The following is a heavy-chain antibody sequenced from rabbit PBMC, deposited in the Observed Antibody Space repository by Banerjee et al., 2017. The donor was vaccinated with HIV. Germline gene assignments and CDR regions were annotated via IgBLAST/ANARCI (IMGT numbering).Heavy chain of an antibody. D-gene: IGHD1-1*01. Sequence: PPGKGPEWISCIYAGDGNTYYASWAKGRFTISKTSSTTVTLQMTSLTAADTATYFCARAYYDYGMDLWGPGTLVTVS. J-gene: IGHJ6*01. CDR2: IYAGDGNT. V-gene: IGHV1S40*01. CDR3: ARAYYDYGMDL.